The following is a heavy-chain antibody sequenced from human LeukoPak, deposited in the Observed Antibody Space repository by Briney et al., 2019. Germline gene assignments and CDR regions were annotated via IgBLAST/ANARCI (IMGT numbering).Heavy chain of an antibody. CDR1: GFTFSDYY. J-gene: IGHJ4*02. D-gene: IGHD3-22*01. CDR3: ASRRSGYRVDY. CDR2: ISGSSSYT. Sequence: GGSLRLSCAASGFTFSDYYMIWIRQAPGKGLEWVSYISGSSSYTGYADSVKGRFTISRDNAKNSLFLQMNSLRAEDTAVYYCASRRSGYRVDYWGQGTQVTVSS. V-gene: IGHV3-11*03.